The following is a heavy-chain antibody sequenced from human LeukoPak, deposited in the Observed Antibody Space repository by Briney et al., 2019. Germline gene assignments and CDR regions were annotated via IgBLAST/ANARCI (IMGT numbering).Heavy chain of an antibody. CDR1: VGTFSGYY. CDR2: VNDSGST. J-gene: IGHJ5*02. V-gene: IGHV4-34*01. D-gene: IGHD1-26*01. CDR3: ARGQGATVPQVGKNWLDP. Sequence: PSDTLSLTCAVYVGTFSGYYWNWIRQSPGKGLEWIGEVNDSGSTNVNPSLRSRVIISVDTSNNQFSLKLISVTAADTAVYYCARGQGATVPQVGKNWLDPWGQGTLVTVSP.